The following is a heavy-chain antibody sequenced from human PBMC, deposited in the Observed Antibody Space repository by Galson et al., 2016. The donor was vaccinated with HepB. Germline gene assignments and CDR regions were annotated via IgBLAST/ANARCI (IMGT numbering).Heavy chain of an antibody. CDR1: GFTFSTYS. J-gene: IGHJ4*02. Sequence: SLGLSCAASGFTFSTYSMNWVRQAPGKGLEWVSSISDTSNYIYHADSVKGRFTVSRDNAKNSLYLQMNSLRTEDTAVYYCANGNHAEYSWWGQGTLVTVSS. CDR2: ISDTSNYI. V-gene: IGHV3-21*01. D-gene: IGHD1-14*01. CDR3: ANGNHAEYSW.